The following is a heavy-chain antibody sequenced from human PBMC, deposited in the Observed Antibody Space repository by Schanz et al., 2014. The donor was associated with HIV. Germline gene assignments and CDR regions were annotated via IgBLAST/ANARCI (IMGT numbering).Heavy chain of an antibody. CDR2: ISAYNGNT. D-gene: IGHD1-26*01. Sequence: QVQLVQSGAEVKKPGSSVKVSCKASGGTFSGHGISWVRQAPGQGLEWMEWISAYNGNTNYAQKFQGRVTMTTDTSTSTAYMELRSLRSDDTAVYYCARGEVPSLGMDVWGQGTTVTVSS. CDR3: ARGEVPSLGMDV. CDR1: GGTFSGHG. J-gene: IGHJ6*02. V-gene: IGHV1-18*01.